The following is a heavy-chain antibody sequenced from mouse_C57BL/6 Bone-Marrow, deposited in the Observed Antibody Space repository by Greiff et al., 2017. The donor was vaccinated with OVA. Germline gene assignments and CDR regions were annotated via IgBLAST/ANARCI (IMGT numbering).Heavy chain of an antibody. V-gene: IGHV1-69*01. J-gene: IGHJ2*01. CDR1: GYTFTSYW. Sequence: QVQLQQPGAELVMPGASVKLSCKASGYTFTSYWMHWVKQRPGQGLEWIGEIDPSDSYTNYNQKFKGKSTLTVDKSSSTAYMQLNSLASEDSAVYYCARGITTVDYWGQGTTLTVSS. D-gene: IGHD1-1*01. CDR3: ARGITTVDY. CDR2: IDPSDSYT.